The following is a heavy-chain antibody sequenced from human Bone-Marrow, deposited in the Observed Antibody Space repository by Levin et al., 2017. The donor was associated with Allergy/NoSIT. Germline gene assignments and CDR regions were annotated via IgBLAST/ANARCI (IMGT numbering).Heavy chain of an antibody. V-gene: IGHV3-30-3*01. Sequence: GGSLRLSCAASGFTFSSHAMHWVRQAPGKGLEWVTVIAHDGSIQYYAGSVQGRFTISRDDSNNRLYLQMNSLKEEDTAVYYCARDPTVGYPDVFDFWGQGTPVTVSS. CDR1: GFTFSSHA. D-gene: IGHD3-16*02. CDR3: ARDPTVGYPDVFDF. CDR2: IAHDGSIQ. J-gene: IGHJ4*02.